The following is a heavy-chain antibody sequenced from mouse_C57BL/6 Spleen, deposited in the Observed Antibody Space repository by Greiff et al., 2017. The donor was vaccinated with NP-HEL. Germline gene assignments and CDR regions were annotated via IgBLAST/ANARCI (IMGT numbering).Heavy chain of an antibody. CDR1: GYSFTGYY. CDR3: ARGAGTYY. CDR2: INPSTGGT. V-gene: IGHV1-42*01. Sequence: VQLKESGPELVKPGASVKISCKASGYSFTGYYMNWVKQSPEKSLEWIGEINPSTGGTTYNQKFKAKATLTVDKSSSTAYMQLKSLTSEDSAVYYCARGAGTYYWGQGTTLTVSS. D-gene: IGHD4-1*01. J-gene: IGHJ2*01.